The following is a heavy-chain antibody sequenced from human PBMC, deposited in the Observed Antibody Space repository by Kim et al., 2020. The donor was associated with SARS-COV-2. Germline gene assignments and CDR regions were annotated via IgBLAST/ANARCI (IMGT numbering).Heavy chain of an antibody. CDR2: ISSDGINK. V-gene: IGHV3-30*18. CDR1: GFTFSSHG. J-gene: IGHJ6*02. Sequence: GGSLRLSCAASGFTFSSHGLHWVRQAPGKGLEWVAVISSDGINKYYADSVKGRFTISRDNSKNTLYLQMNSLRAEDTAVYYCTKGGVVRWYYGVDVWGQG. D-gene: IGHD3-3*01. CDR3: TKGGVVRWYYGVDV.